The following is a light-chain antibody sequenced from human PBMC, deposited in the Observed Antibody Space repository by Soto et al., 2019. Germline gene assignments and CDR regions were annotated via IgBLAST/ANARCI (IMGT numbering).Light chain of an antibody. Sequence: ELGLTQSPATLSLSPGERATVSCRASQSVSSSYLAWYQQKPGLAPRLLIYAASSRATGIPDRFSGSRSETDFTLTISSLEPEDFAVYYCEKYGSSPPWTLDDRNEVVIK. V-gene: IGKV3-20*01. CDR1: QSVSSSY. CDR2: AAS. CDR3: EKYGSSPPWT. J-gene: IGKJ1*01.